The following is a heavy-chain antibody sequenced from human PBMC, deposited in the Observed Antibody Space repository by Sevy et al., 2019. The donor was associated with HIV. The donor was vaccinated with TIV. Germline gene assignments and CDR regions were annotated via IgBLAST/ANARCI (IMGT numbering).Heavy chain of an antibody. J-gene: IGHJ4*02. CDR2: IKSKTDGGTT. Sequence: GGSLRLSCAASGFTFSNAWMSWVRQAPGKGLEWVGRIKSKTDGGTTDYAAPAKGRFTISRDDSKNTLYLQMNSLKTEDTAIYYSTTDSKRQGLTALLAYWGQGTLVTVSS. CDR1: GFTFSNAW. D-gene: IGHD1-1*01. CDR3: TTDSKRQGLTALLAY. V-gene: IGHV3-15*01.